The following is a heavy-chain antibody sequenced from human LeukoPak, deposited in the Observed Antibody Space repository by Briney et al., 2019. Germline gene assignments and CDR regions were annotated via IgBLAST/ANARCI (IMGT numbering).Heavy chain of an antibody. D-gene: IGHD6-13*01. CDR1: GGSISSYY. CDR2: IFTSGNT. CDR3: ARGAAAGYFDS. Sequence: SETLSLTCTVSGGSISSYYWSWIRQPAGKELEWIGRIFTSGNTNYNPSLKSRVTISVDASKNHFSLKLTSVTAADTAAYYCARGAAAGYFDSWGQGALVTVSS. J-gene: IGHJ4*02. V-gene: IGHV4-4*07.